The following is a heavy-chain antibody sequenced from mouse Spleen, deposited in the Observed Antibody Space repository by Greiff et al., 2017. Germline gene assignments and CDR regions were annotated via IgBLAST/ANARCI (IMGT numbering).Heavy chain of an antibody. CDR3: ARSGDYALNYYAMDY. CDR2: IYPGGGYT. V-gene: IGHV1-63*01. Sequence: VQLQQSGAELVRPGTSVKMSCKASGYTFTNYWIGWAKQRPGHGLEWIGDIYPGGGYTNYNEKFKGKATLTADKSSSTAYMQFSSLTSEDSAIYYCARSGDYALNYYAMDYWGQGTSVTVSS. J-gene: IGHJ4*01. D-gene: IGHD2-4*01. CDR1: GYTFTNYW.